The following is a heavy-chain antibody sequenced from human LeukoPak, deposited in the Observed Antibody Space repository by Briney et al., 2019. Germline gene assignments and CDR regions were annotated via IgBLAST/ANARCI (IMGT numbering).Heavy chain of an antibody. CDR1: GGSFSGYY. CDR2: INHSGST. V-gene: IGHV4-34*01. CDR3: ATTPRGYHYYMDV. Sequence: SETLSLTCAVYGGSFSGYYCSWIRQPPGKGLEWIGEINHSGSTNYNPSLTSRVTISVDPSKNQFSLNLSSVTAADTAVYYCATTPRGYHYYMDVWGKGTTVTVSS. D-gene: IGHD3-10*01. J-gene: IGHJ6*03.